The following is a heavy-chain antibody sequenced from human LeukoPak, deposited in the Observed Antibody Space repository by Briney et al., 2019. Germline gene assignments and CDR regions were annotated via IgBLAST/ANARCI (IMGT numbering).Heavy chain of an antibody. Sequence: PSETLSLTCAVSDGPFSGYFWSWIRQSSGKGLEWIGEIHNSGTTNYNPSLNSRVTISEDTSENQFYLNLSSVTAADTAVYYCAGRYYYNLGSFPFDFWGQGTLVTVSS. CDR2: IHNSGTT. CDR1: DGPFSGYF. V-gene: IGHV4-34*01. J-gene: IGHJ4*02. CDR3: AGRYYYNLGSFPFDF. D-gene: IGHD3-10*01.